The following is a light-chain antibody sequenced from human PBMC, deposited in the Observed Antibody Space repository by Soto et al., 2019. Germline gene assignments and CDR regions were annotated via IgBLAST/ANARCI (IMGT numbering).Light chain of an antibody. CDR1: ISDVSGYNF. J-gene: IGLJ1*01. V-gene: IGLV2-14*03. Sequence: QSALTQPASVSGSPGQSITISCTGTISDVSGYNFVSWYQHYPGKAPKLMIYDVSNRPSGVSNRFSGSKSGNTASLTISGLQAEDEADYYCSSYTSSNTYVFGAGTKLTVL. CDR3: SSYTSSNTYV. CDR2: DVS.